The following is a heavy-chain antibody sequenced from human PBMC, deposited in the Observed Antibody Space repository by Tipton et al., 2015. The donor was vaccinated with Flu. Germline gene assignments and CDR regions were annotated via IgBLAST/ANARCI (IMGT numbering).Heavy chain of an antibody. J-gene: IGHJ4*02. CDR1: GGSISSSSYY. CDR3: ARGRGYFYDFDY. D-gene: IGHD3-22*01. Sequence: LRLSCTVSGGSISSSSYYWGWIRQPPGKGLEWVGSIYYSGSTYYNPSLKSRVTISVDTSKNQFSLKLSSVTAADTAVYYCARGRGYFYDFDYWGQGTLVSVSS. V-gene: IGHV4-39*01. CDR2: IYYSGST.